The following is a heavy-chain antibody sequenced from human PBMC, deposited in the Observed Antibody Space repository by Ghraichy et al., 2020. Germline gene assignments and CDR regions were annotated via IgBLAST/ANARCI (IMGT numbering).Heavy chain of an antibody. CDR2: IYHAGSA. Sequence: SETLSLTCTVSGGVITSSSYYWGWIRQPPGKGLEWIANIYHAGSAYYNPSLKSRVTISVHPSKIQFSLSLSSVTAADTAVYYCARHEQAPFYYESSDFVIDHWGPGILVTVAS. V-gene: IGHV4-39*07. D-gene: IGHD3-22*01. J-gene: IGHJ5*02. CDR3: ARHEQAPFYYESSDFVIDH. CDR1: GGVITSSSYY.